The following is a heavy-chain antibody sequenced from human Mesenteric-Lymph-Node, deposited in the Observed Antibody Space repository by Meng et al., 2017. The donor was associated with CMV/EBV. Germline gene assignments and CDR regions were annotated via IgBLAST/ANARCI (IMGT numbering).Heavy chain of an antibody. CDR3: AKDRYSSSPYYYFGMDV. Sequence: GESLKISCAPSGLSVSTNYMSWVRQAPGKGLEWVAFIQSDGSNRKYADSVKGRFTISRDNSKNTLYLQMNSLRAEDTALFYCAKDRYSSSPYYYFGMDVWGQGTTVTVSS. CDR2: IQSDGSNR. CDR1: GLSVSTNY. D-gene: IGHD6-13*01. V-gene: IGHV3-30*02. J-gene: IGHJ6*02.